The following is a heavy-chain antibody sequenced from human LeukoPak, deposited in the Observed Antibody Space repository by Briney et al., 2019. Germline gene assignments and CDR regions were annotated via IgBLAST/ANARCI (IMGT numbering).Heavy chain of an antibody. Sequence: PSETLSLTCAVSGYSISSGYYWGWIRQPPGKGLEXXGGIYHSGSTYYNPSLKSRVTISVDTSKNQFSLKLSSVTAADTAVYYCARDVKQRSSWSLGSDPWGQGTLVTVSS. CDR2: IYHSGST. CDR1: GYSISSGYY. D-gene: IGHD6-13*01. CDR3: ARDVKQRSSWSLGSDP. V-gene: IGHV4-38-2*02. J-gene: IGHJ5*02.